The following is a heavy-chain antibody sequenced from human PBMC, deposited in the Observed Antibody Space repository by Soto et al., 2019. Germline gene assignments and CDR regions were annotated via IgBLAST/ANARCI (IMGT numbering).Heavy chain of an antibody. D-gene: IGHD6-19*01. CDR1: GGSISSYY. J-gene: IGHJ4*02. CDR2: IYYSVNT. CDR3: ASSLPAVAAVDGYFDY. V-gene: IGHV4-59*01. Sequence: SETLSLTCTVSGGSISSYYLSWIRQPPGKGLEWIGYIYYSVNTMYSPSLKNRVTLSSDTSKYQFSLKLTFVTAADTAVYYCASSLPAVAAVDGYFDYWGQGTLVTVSS.